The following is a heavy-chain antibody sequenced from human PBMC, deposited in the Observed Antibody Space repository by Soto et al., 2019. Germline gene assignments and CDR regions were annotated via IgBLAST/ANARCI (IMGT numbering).Heavy chain of an antibody. CDR1: GFTFSSYE. D-gene: IGHD4-4*01. CDR3: ARTPTAYYGMGV. J-gene: IGHJ6*02. Sequence: GGSLRLSCAASGFTFSSYEMNWVRQAPGKGLEWVSYISSSGSTIYYADSVKGRFTISRDNAKNSLYLQMNSLRAEDTAVYYCARTPTAYYGMGVWGQGTTVTVSS. V-gene: IGHV3-48*03. CDR2: ISSSGSTI.